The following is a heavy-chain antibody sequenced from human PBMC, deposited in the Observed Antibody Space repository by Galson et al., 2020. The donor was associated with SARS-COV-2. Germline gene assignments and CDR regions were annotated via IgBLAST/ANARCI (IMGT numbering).Heavy chain of an antibody. CDR1: DDPMSSYY. Sequence: ETSETLSLTCSVSDDPMSSYYWSWIRQPPGKGLEWIGYISYSWSANYNPSLRSRVTISVDLSKNQFSLKVTSVTAADTAVYYCARDPAPLYGDNYYYGMDVWGRGTTVTVSS. D-gene: IGHD4-17*01. V-gene: IGHV4-59*01. CDR3: ARDPAPLYGDNYYYGMDV. CDR2: ISYSWSA. J-gene: IGHJ6*02.